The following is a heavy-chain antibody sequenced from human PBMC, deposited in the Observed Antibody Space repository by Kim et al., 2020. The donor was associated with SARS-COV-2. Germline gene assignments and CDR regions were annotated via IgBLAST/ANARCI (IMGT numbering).Heavy chain of an antibody. CDR2: IYYSGST. CDR1: GGSISRGGYY. V-gene: IGHV4-31*03. D-gene: IGHD4-17*01. J-gene: IGHJ5*02. Sequence: SETLSLTCTVSGGSISRGGYYWSWIRQHPGKGLEWIGYIYYSGSTYYNPSLKSRVTISVDTSKNQFSLKLSSVTAADTAVYYCARRRLVGGDYEGNWFDPWGQGTLVTVSS. CDR3: ARRRLVGGDYEGNWFDP.